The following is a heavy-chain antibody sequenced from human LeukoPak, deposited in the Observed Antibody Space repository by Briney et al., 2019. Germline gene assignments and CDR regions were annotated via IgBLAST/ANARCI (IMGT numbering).Heavy chain of an antibody. J-gene: IGHJ5*02. Sequence: GASVKVSCKASGYSFTSYGISWVRQAPAQGREWMGWISAYNGNTNYAQKLQVRVTMTTDTSTSTAYMELRSLGSDDTAVYYCARLPLYSSGRETWFDPWGQGTLVTVSS. CDR3: ARLPLYSSGRETWFDP. D-gene: IGHD6-19*01. CDR1: GYSFTSYG. V-gene: IGHV1-18*01. CDR2: ISAYNGNT.